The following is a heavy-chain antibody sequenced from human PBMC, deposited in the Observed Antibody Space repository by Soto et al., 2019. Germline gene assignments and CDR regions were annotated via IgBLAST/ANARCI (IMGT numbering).Heavy chain of an antibody. Sequence: EVQLVQSGAEVKKPGESLKISCKGSGYSFTSYWIGWVRQMPGKGLEWMGIIYPGDSDTRYSPSFQGQVTISADKSISTAYLQWSSLKASDTAMYYCAIPPVWGGVITFGGVNDAFDIWGQGTMVTVSS. D-gene: IGHD3-16*01. CDR1: GYSFTSYW. J-gene: IGHJ3*02. CDR3: AIPPVWGGVITFGGVNDAFDI. V-gene: IGHV5-51*01. CDR2: IYPGDSDT.